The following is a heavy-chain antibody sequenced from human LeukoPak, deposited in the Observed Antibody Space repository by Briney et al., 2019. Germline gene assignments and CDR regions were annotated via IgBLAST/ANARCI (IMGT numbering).Heavy chain of an antibody. CDR3: AKQGRDWLRDYYYYMDV. Sequence: VQPGGTLRLSCAASGFTFSSYGMSWVRQAPGKGLEWVSSFGGGGGSTYYADSVKGRFTISRDNSKNTLYLQMNSLRAEDTAVYYCAKQGRDWLRDYYYYMDVWGKGTTVTISS. CDR1: GFTFSSYG. V-gene: IGHV3-23*01. D-gene: IGHD3-9*01. CDR2: FGGGGGST. J-gene: IGHJ6*03.